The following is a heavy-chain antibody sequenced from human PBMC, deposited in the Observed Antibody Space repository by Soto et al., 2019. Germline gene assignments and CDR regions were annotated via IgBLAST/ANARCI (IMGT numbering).Heavy chain of an antibody. J-gene: IGHJ4*02. Sequence: QVQLVESGGGVVQPGRSLRLSCAASGFTFSSFSLHWVRQAPGKGLEWLALISYDGSNKYNADSVKGRFTISRDNSNNTLYLQLSSLRPEDTAVSYCARTTTVAGTAEFAYWGQGTLVTVSS. D-gene: IGHD6-19*01. V-gene: IGHV3-30-3*01. CDR1: GFTFSSFS. CDR3: ARTTTVAGTAEFAY. CDR2: ISYDGSNK.